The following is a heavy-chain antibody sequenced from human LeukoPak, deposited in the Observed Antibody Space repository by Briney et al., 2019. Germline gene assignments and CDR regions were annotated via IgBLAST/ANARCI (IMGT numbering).Heavy chain of an antibody. Sequence: PGGSLRLSCAASGFTFSIYAMSWVRQAPGKGLEWVSSISSSSSYIYYADSVKGRFTISRDNAKNSLYLQMNSLRAEDTAVYYCARGYCSSTSCFQGDWGQGTLVTVSS. D-gene: IGHD2-2*01. CDR3: ARGYCSSTSCFQGD. J-gene: IGHJ4*02. V-gene: IGHV3-21*01. CDR1: GFTFSIYA. CDR2: ISSSSSYI.